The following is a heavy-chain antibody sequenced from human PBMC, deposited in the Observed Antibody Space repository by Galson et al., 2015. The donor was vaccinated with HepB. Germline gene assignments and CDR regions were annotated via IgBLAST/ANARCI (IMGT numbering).Heavy chain of an antibody. CDR1: GFTFSDYY. D-gene: IGHD2-15*01. V-gene: IGHV3-11*06. CDR3: ARAFTVVAATPFGY. CDR2: ISTGSSYT. J-gene: IGHJ4*02. Sequence: SLRLSCAASGFTFSDYYMSWIRQAPGKGLEWLSYISTGSSYTNYAESVKGRFTISRDNAENLLYLQMNSLRVEDTAVYYCARAFTVVAATPFGYWGRGTLVTVSS.